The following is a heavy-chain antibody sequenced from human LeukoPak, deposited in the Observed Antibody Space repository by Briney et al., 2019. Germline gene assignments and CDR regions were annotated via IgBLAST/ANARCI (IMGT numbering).Heavy chain of an antibody. CDR1: GFTFSGYG. Sequence: GGSLRLSCAASGFTFSGYGIHWVRQAPGKGLEWVAFIRFDGSNKYYADSVKGRFTISRDNSKNTLYLQMNSLRAEDTAVYYCALTPMAGKGYWGQGTLVTVSS. J-gene: IGHJ4*02. D-gene: IGHD3-10*01. CDR3: ALTPMAGKGY. CDR2: IRFDGSNK. V-gene: IGHV3-30*02.